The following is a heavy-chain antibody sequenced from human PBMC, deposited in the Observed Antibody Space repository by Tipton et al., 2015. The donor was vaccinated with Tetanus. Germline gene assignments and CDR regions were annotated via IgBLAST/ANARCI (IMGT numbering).Heavy chain of an antibody. CDR1: GFIFSSYG. V-gene: IGHV3-33*01. D-gene: IGHD2-15*01. J-gene: IGHJ4*02. CDR3: ARGPSGSCYDY. Sequence: SLRLSCAASGFIFSSYGIHWVRQAPGKGLEWVAVSWYDGTDKYYADSVKGRFTISRDNAKNSLYLQMNSLRAEDTAVYYCARGPSGSCYDYWGQGTLVTVSS. CDR2: SWYDGTDK.